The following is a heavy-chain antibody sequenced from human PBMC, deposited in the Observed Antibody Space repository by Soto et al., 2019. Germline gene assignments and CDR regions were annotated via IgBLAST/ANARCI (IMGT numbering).Heavy chain of an antibody. CDR2: IIPVFGTP. CDR3: ARGEQLWFDY. D-gene: IGHD5-18*01. V-gene: IGHV1-69*01. Sequence: QVQLVQSGAEVKRPGSSVKVSCKASGGTFSKYLFSWVRQAPGQGLEWMGGIIPVFGTPKYAQKFQGRVTVTADESTSTAYMDLNSLKSEDTAVYYCARGEQLWFDYWGQGTLVTVSS. J-gene: IGHJ4*02. CDR1: GGTFSKYL.